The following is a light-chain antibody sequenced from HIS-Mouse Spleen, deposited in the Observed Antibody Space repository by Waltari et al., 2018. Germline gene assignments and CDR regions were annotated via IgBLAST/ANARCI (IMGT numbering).Light chain of an antibody. CDR3: YSTDSSGNHRV. V-gene: IGLV3-10*01. Sequence: SYELTQPPSVSVSPGQTARINSHGDALPNKYAYWYQQKSGQAPVLVIYEDSKRPSGIPERFSGSSSGTMATLTISGAQVEDEADYYCYSTDSSGNHRVFGGGTKLTVL. CDR2: EDS. J-gene: IGLJ2*01. CDR1: ALPNKY.